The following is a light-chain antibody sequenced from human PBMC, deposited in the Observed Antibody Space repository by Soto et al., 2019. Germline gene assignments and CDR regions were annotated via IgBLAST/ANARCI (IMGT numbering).Light chain of an antibody. CDR3: QHHNNWLRGS. V-gene: IGKV3-15*01. CDR1: QSFRNT. CDR2: GPS. J-gene: IGKJ2*01. Sequence: EIVMTQSPATLAVSPGDSVTLSCRASQSFRNTVAWYQHRPGQPPRLLIYGPSTRVTGVPARFSGSGSGTEFPRSISILQSEDFAVYYCQHHNNWLRGSFGPGTRLEIK.